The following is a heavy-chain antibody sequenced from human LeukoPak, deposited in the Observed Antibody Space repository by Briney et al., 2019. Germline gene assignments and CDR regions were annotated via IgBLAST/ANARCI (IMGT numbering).Heavy chain of an antibody. V-gene: IGHV3-30*18. CDR3: AKDKSSGWYFDY. CDR2: ISYDGSNK. D-gene: IGHD6-19*01. J-gene: IGHJ4*02. Sequence: GGSLRLSCAASGFTFSSYGMHWVRQAPGKGLEWVAVISYDGSNKYYADSAKGRFTISRDNSKDTLYLQMNSLRAEDTAVYYCAKDKSSGWYFDYWGQGTLVTVSS. CDR1: GFTFSSYG.